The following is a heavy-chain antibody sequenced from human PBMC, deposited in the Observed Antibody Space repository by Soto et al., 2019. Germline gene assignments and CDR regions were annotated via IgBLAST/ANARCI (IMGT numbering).Heavy chain of an antibody. D-gene: IGHD3-3*01. CDR3: ARGAARITIFGVVTQDYYYYMDV. CDR2: IYYSGST. CDR1: GGSISSYY. Sequence: PSETLSLTCTVSGGSISSYYWSWIRQPPGKGLEWIGYIYYSGSTNYNPSLKSRVTISVDTSKNQFSLKLSSVTAADTAVYYCARGAARITIFGVVTQDYYYYMDVWGKGTTVTVSS. V-gene: IGHV4-59*01. J-gene: IGHJ6*03.